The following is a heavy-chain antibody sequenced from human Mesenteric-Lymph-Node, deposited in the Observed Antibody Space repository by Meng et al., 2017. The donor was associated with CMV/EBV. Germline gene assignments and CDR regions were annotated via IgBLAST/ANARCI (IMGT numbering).Heavy chain of an antibody. D-gene: IGHD6-19*01. J-gene: IGHJ4*02. V-gene: IGHV1-46*01. CDR3: ARDQISVSGLSYYFDY. CDR2: IKPSGGAMSPGGGST. CDR1: Y. Sequence: YVHWVRQGPGQGLEWMGMIKPSGGAMSPGGGSTGYAETFQGRVTMTSDTSTGTIHMELSSLRSDDTAVYYCARDQISVSGLSYYFDYWGQGTLVTVSS.